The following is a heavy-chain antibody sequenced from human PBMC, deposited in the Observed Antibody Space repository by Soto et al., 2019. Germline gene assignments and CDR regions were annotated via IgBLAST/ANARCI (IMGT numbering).Heavy chain of an antibody. J-gene: IGHJ2*01. D-gene: IGHD5-18*01. CDR1: GFTFSSYS. V-gene: IGHV3-21*01. CDR3: ASLVDTAMVIRDWYFDL. Sequence: EVQLVESGGGLVKPGGSLRLSCAASGFTFSSYSMNWVRQAPGKGLEWVSSISSSSSYIYYADSVKGRFTISRDNAKNSLYLQMNSLIAEDTAVYYCASLVDTAMVIRDWYFDLWGRGTLVTVSS. CDR2: ISSSSSYI.